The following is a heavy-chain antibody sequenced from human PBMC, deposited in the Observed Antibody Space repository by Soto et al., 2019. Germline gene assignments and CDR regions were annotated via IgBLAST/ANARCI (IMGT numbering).Heavy chain of an antibody. D-gene: IGHD6-6*01. V-gene: IGHV3-23*01. Sequence: EVQLLESGGGLVQPGGSLRLSCAASGFTFSSYAMSWVRQAPGKGLEWVSAISGSGGSTYYADSVKGRFTISRDNSKNTLYLQRNSLRAEDTAVYYCANLPEEYSSSDWFDPWGQGTLVTVSS. CDR3: ANLPEEYSSSDWFDP. J-gene: IGHJ5*02. CDR1: GFTFSSYA. CDR2: ISGSGGST.